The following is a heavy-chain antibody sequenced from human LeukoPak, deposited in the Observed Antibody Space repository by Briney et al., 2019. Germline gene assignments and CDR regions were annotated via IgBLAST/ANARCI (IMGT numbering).Heavy chain of an antibody. CDR1: GLTFSSYA. Sequence: GGSLRLSCAASGLTFSSYAMSWVRQAPGKGLEWVSAISGSGGRTYYADSVKGRFTIPRDNSKNTLYLQMNSLRAEDTAVYYCAKDHTVNYYYGMHVWRQGTTDTVPS. V-gene: IGHV3-23*01. D-gene: IGHD4-17*01. CDR3: AKDHTVNYYYGMHV. J-gene: IGHJ6*02. CDR2: ISGSGGRT.